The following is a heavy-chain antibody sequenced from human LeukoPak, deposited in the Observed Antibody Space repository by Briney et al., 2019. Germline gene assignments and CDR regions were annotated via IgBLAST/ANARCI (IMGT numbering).Heavy chain of an antibody. CDR2: IEGDGTST. CDR3: ARDPSAVSGPIDY. CDR1: GLTFSRYW. Sequence: SGGSLRLSCAASGLTFSRYWMQWVRQAPGKGLVWVSRIEGDGTSTSYADFAKGRFTISRDNAKNTLNLQMNSLRTEDTAVYYCARDPSAVSGPIDYWGQGTLVTVSS. D-gene: IGHD6-19*01. V-gene: IGHV3-74*01. J-gene: IGHJ4*02.